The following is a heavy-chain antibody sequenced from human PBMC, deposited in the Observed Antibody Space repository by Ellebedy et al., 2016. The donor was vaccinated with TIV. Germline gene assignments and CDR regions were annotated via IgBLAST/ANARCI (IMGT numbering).Heavy chain of an antibody. J-gene: IGHJ4*02. V-gene: IGHV4-31*03. Sequence: SETLSLTXTVSGGSISSGGYYWSWIRQHPGKGLEWIGYIYYSGSTYYNPSLKSRVTISVDTSKNQFSLKLSSVTAADTAVYYCAREGCSSTSCYFDYWGQGTLVTVSS. CDR1: GGSISSGGYY. CDR2: IYYSGST. D-gene: IGHD2-2*01. CDR3: AREGCSSTSCYFDY.